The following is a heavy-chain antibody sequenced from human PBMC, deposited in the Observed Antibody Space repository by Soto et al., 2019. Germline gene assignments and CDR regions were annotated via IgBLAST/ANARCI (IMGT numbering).Heavy chain of an antibody. Sequence: SGPTLVNPTQPLTLTCSFSGFSLNTSGMCVSWLRQPPGKALEWLARIDWDDDKYYRASLRTRLAISKDTSRNQVVLTMTNMDPTDTGTYFCAWGRFLDCGSFDPWGPGTLVTVSS. J-gene: IGHJ5*02. CDR1: GFSLNTSGMC. V-gene: IGHV2-70*11. CDR2: IDWDDDK. D-gene: IGHD3-3*01. CDR3: AWGRFLDCGSFDP.